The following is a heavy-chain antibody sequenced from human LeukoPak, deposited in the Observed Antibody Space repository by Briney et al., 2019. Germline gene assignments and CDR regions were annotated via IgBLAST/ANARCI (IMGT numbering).Heavy chain of an antibody. CDR2: INPNSGDT. CDR3: ARANFLYCSSTTCLFDY. Sequence: ASVKVSCKASGYTFTDYYSHWVRQAPGQGFEWMGWINPNSGDTNYAQKFQGRVTMTRDTSISTAHMEMSRLRSDDTAVYYCARANFLYCSSTTCLFDYWGQGTLVTVSS. CDR1: GYTFTDYY. V-gene: IGHV1-2*02. J-gene: IGHJ4*02. D-gene: IGHD2-2*01.